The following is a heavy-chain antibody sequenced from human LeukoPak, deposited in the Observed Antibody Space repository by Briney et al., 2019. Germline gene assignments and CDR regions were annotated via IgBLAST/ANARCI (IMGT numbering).Heavy chain of an antibody. Sequence: SETLSLTCTVSGGSVYTSDYYWGWVRQPPGKGPEWIGDIFYTGKTNYNPSLKSRVSISIDTSKNQFSLKLTSVAAADTAVYYCARVFDSWGQGTLVTVSS. CDR2: IFYTGKT. CDR1: GGSVYTSDYY. J-gene: IGHJ4*02. CDR3: ARVFDS. V-gene: IGHV4-39*07.